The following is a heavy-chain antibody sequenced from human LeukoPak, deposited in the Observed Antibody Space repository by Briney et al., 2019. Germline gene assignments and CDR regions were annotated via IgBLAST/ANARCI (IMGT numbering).Heavy chain of an antibody. V-gene: IGHV3-30*18. Sequence: PGRSLRLSCAASGFTFSSYGMHWVRQAPGKGLEWVAVISYDGSNKYYADSVKGRFTISRDNSKNTLYLQMNSLRAEDTAVYYCAKESYYSSSWTYFDYWGQGTLVTVSS. D-gene: IGHD6-13*01. J-gene: IGHJ4*02. CDR3: AKESYYSSSWTYFDY. CDR1: GFTFSSYG. CDR2: ISYDGSNK.